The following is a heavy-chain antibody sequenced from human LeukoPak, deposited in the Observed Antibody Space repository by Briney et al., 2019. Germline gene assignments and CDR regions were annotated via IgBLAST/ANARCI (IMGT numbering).Heavy chain of an antibody. Sequence: PSQTLSLTCAVSGGSISSGGYSWSWVRQPPGEGLEWVGYIYHSGSTYYNPSLQSRVTISLDRSKNQFSLKLSSMTAADTAVYYCASGNTGYDRDSFDIWGKGTTVTVSS. V-gene: IGHV4-30-2*01. J-gene: IGHJ6*04. D-gene: IGHD5-12*01. CDR1: GGSISSGGYS. CDR2: IYHSGST. CDR3: ASGNTGYDRDSFDI.